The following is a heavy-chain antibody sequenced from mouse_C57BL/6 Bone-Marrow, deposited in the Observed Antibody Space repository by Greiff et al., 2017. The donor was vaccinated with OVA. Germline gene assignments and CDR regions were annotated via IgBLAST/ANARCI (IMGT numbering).Heavy chain of an antibody. CDR1: GFNIKDDY. Sequence: EVQLQQSGAEFVRPGASVKLSCTASGFNIKDDYMHWVKQRPEQGLEWVGWIDPENGDIEYASKVQGRATITADTSSNTAYLQISSLTSEDTAVYCCAGGITTVNYWGQGTTLTVSS. D-gene: IGHD1-1*01. J-gene: IGHJ2*01. CDR3: AGGITTVNY. V-gene: IGHV14-4*01. CDR2: IDPENGDI.